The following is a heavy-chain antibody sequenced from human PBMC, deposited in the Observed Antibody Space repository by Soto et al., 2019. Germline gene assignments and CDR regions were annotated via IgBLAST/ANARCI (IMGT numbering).Heavy chain of an antibody. D-gene: IGHD6-19*01. V-gene: IGHV1-8*01. CDR1: GYTFTSYD. CDR3: ARAKWLVRAVPDY. Sequence: ASVKVSCKASGYTFTSYDINWVRQATGQGLEWMGWMNPNSGNTGYAQKFQGRVTMTRNTSISTAYMELSSLRSEDTAVYYCARAKWLVRAVPDYWGQGTLVTVSS. J-gene: IGHJ4*02. CDR2: MNPNSGNT.